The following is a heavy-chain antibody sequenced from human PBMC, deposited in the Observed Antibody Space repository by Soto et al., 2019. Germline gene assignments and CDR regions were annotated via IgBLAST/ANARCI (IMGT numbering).Heavy chain of an antibody. J-gene: IGHJ4*02. V-gene: IGHV3-23*01. D-gene: IGHD2-15*01. CDR1: GFTFSSYA. Sequence: EVQLLESGGGLVQPRGSLRLSCAASGFTFSSYAMSWVRQAPGKGLEWVSAICGSGGATYYTDSVKGRFTISRDNSKNTLHLQMNNLRAEDTAIYYCAKGSGGNCYSHFDYCGQGTLVTVSS. CDR2: ICGSGGAT. CDR3: AKGSGGNCYSHFDY.